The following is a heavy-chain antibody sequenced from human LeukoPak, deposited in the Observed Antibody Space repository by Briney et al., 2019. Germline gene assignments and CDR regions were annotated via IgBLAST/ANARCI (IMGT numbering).Heavy chain of an antibody. D-gene: IGHD4-23*01. CDR2: ISGNGDYT. V-gene: IGHV3-23*01. J-gene: IGHJ4*02. Sequence: GGSLRLSCVASGFTFSSFAMSWVRQAPGKGLEWVSAISGNGDYTYYADSVKGRFTISRDNSKNTLYLQVNSLRAEDTAVYFCAKDPVTTAVTAKLDYWGQGTLVTVSS. CDR3: AKDPVTTAVTAKLDY. CDR1: GFTFSSFA.